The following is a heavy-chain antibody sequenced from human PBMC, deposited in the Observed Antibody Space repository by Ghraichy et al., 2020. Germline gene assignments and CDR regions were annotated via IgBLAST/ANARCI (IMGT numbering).Heavy chain of an antibody. Sequence: SETLSLTCTVSGGSVSSGSYYWSWIRQPPGKGLEWIGYIYYSGSTNYNPSLKSRVTISVDTSKNQFSLKLSSVTAADTAVYYCASENYDILTGRRYDFDYWGQGILVTVSS. J-gene: IGHJ4*02. D-gene: IGHD3-9*01. CDR1: GGSVSSGSYY. CDR3: ASENYDILTGRRYDFDY. V-gene: IGHV4-61*01. CDR2: IYYSGST.